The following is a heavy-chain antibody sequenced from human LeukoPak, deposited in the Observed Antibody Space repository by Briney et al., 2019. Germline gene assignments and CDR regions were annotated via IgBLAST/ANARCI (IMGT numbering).Heavy chain of an antibody. D-gene: IGHD2-2*01. CDR1: GFTFSSYS. CDR2: ITGSSNYI. CDR3: ARERKSSTSMDY. J-gene: IGHJ4*02. Sequence: GGSLRLSCAASGFTFSSYSMNWVRQAPGKGLEWVSSITGSSNYIYYADSMKGRFTISRDNAKNTLYLQMNSLRAEDTAVYFCARERKSSTSMDYWGQGTLVTVSS. V-gene: IGHV3-21*01.